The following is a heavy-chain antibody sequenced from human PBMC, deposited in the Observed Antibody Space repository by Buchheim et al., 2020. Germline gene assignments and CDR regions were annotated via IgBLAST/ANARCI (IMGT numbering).Heavy chain of an antibody. D-gene: IGHD3-16*02. CDR3: ARDSLPFYEYIWGSYRYGMDV. Sequence: QVQLVESGGGVVQPGRSLRLSCAASGFTFSSYAMHWVRQAPGKGLEWVAVISYDGSNKYYADSVKGRFNISRDNSKNTLYLQMNSLRAEDTAVYYCARDSLPFYEYIWGSYRYGMDVCGQGTT. J-gene: IGHJ6*02. V-gene: IGHV3-30*04. CDR1: GFTFSSYA. CDR2: ISYDGSNK.